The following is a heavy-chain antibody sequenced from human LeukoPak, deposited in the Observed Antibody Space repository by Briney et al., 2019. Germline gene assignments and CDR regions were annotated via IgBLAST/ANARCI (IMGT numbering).Heavy chain of an antibody. D-gene: IGHD3-10*01. CDR1: GFTFSSYW. CDR3: ARDLLALYYYGSGRGAFDI. CDR2: IKQDGSEK. Sequence: GGSLRLSCAASGFTFSSYWMSWVRQAPGKGLEWVANIKQDGSEKYYVDSVKGRFTISRDNAKNSLYLQMNSLRAEDTAVYYCARDLLALYYYGSGRGAFDIWGQGTMVTVSS. V-gene: IGHV3-7*01. J-gene: IGHJ3*02.